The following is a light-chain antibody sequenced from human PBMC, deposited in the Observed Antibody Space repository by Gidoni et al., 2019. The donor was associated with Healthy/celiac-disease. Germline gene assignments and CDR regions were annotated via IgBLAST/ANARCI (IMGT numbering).Light chain of an antibody. CDR2: YDS. J-gene: IGLJ2*01. CDR3: QVWDSTSDHSYMV. CDR1: NIGSKS. V-gene: IGLV3-21*04. Sequence: SYVLTQPPSLSVAPGKPARITCGGNNIGSKSVHWYQQRPGQAPVLVIYYDSDRPSGIPERFSGANSGNTATLTISRVEAGDEADYYCQVWDSTSDHSYMVFGGGTKLTVL.